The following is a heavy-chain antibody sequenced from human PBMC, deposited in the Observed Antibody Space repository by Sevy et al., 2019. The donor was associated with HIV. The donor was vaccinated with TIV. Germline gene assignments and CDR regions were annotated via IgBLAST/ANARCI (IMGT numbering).Heavy chain of an antibody. CDR1: GFTVSSNY. Sequence: GGSLRLSCAASGFTVSSNYMSWVRQAPGKGLEWVSVIYSGGSTYYADSVKGRFTISRDNSKNTLYLQMNSLRAEDTAVYYCARTGRDGYNPYYYYYYYMDVWGKGTTVTVSS. J-gene: IGHJ6*03. CDR2: IYSGGST. D-gene: IGHD5-12*01. CDR3: ARTGRDGYNPYYYYYYYMDV. V-gene: IGHV3-53*01.